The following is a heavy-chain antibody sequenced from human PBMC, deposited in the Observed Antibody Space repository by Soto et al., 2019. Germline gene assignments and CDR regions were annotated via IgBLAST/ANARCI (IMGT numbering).Heavy chain of an antibody. D-gene: IGHD6-6*01. CDR2: IYWDDEK. CDR1: VFSLTTSGVG. CDR3: AHRLYASSDDDFDI. J-gene: IGHJ3*02. Sequence: QITLKESGPTLVKPTQTLTLTCTFSVFSLTTSGVGVGWIRQPPGKALEWLALIYWDDEKRYSPSLQSRLTITKDTSKNHVDLTVTNMNPADTGKDYCAHRLYASSDDDFDIWGQGTMVYVSS. V-gene: IGHV2-5*02.